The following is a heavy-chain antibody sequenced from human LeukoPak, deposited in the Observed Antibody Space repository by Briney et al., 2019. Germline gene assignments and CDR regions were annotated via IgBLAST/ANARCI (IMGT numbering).Heavy chain of an antibody. CDR3: AKVLSPIYYYDSSGYYPDY. Sequence: GGSLRLSCAASGFTFSDYYMSWVRQAPGKGLEWVSAISGSGGSTYYADSVKGRFTISRDNSKNTLYLQMNSLRAEDTAVYYCAKVLSPIYYYDSSGYYPDYWGQGTLVTVSS. J-gene: IGHJ4*02. CDR1: GFTFSDYY. CDR2: ISGSGGST. V-gene: IGHV3-23*01. D-gene: IGHD3-22*01.